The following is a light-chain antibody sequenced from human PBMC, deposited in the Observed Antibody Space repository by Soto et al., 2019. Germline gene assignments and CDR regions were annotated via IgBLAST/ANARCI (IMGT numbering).Light chain of an antibody. CDR1: QSVSSSY. CDR3: QQYGSSPPYT. Sequence: EIVLTQSPGILSLSPGERATLSCRASQSVSSSYLAWYQQKPGQAPGLPIYGASNRPTGIPDRFSASGSKTIFTLTISRLEPEDFAVYYCQQYGSSPPYTFGQGTKLEIK. V-gene: IGKV3-20*01. CDR2: GAS. J-gene: IGKJ2*01.